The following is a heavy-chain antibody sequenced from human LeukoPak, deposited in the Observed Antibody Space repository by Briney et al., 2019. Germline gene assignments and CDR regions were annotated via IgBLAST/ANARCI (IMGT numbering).Heavy chain of an antibody. J-gene: IGHJ6*02. CDR2: ISSSSSTI. D-gene: IGHD2-15*01. Sequence: GGSLRLSCAAPGFTFSSYSMNWVRQAPGKGLEWVSYISSSSSTIYYADSVKGRFTISRDNAKNSLYLQMNSLRAEDTAVYYCASVEDIVVVVAAHYYGMDVWGQGTTVTVSS. CDR3: ASVEDIVVVVAAHYYGMDV. CDR1: GFTFSSYS. V-gene: IGHV3-48*01.